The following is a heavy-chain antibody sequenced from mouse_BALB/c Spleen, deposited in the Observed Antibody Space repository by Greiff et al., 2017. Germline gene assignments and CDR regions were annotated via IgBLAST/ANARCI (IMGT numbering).Heavy chain of an antibody. D-gene: IGHD4-1*01. V-gene: IGHV5-12-1*01. Sequence: EVQRVESGGGLVKPGGSLKLSCAASGFAFSSYDMSWVRQTPEKRLEWVAYISSGGGSTYYPDTVKGRFTISRDNAKNTLYLQMSSLKSEDTAMYYGARPSDWDGGLAYWGQGTLVTVSA. CDR1: GFAFSSYD. J-gene: IGHJ3*01. CDR3: ARPSDWDGGLAY. CDR2: ISSGGGST.